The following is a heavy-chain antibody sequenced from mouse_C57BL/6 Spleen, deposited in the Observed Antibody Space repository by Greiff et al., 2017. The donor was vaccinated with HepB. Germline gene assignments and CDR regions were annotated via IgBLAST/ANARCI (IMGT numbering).Heavy chain of an antibody. CDR2: ISDGGSYT. CDR3: ARGQGIYYYGSSPWFAY. J-gene: IGHJ3*01. V-gene: IGHV5-4*01. CDR1: GFTFSSYA. Sequence: DVQLVESGGGLVKPGGSLKLSCAASGFTFSSYAMSWVRQTPEKRLEWVATISDGGSYTYYPDNVKGRFTISRDNAKNNRYLQMSHLKSEDTAMYYCARGQGIYYYGSSPWFAYWGQGTLVTVSA. D-gene: IGHD1-1*01.